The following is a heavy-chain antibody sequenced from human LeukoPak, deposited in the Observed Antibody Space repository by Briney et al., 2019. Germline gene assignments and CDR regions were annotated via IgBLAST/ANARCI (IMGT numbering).Heavy chain of an antibody. J-gene: IGHJ5*02. CDR2: INPSGGST. D-gene: IGHD6-19*01. CDR1: GYTFTSYY. CDR3: ARDGVATISSGIAVAEYNWFDP. V-gene: IGHV1-46*01. Sequence: ASVKVSCKASGYTFTSYYMHWVRQAPGQGLEWMGIINPSGGSTSYAQKFQGRVTMTRDTSTSTVYMELSSLRSEDTAVYYCARDGVATISSGIAVAEYNWFDPWGQGTLVTVSS.